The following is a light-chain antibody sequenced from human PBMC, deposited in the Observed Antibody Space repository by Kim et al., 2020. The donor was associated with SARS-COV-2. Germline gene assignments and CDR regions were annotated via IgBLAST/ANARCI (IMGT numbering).Light chain of an antibody. CDR1: SSDVGGYNY. CDR2: DVN. V-gene: IGLV2-14*03. J-gene: IGLJ2*01. CDR3: SSYTSSSTVI. Sequence: QSALTQPASVSGSPGQSITISCTGTSSDVGGYNYVSWYQQHPAKAPKLMIYDVNRRPSGVSNRFSGSKSGNTASLTISGLQADDEADYYCSSYTSSSTVIFGGGTQLTVL.